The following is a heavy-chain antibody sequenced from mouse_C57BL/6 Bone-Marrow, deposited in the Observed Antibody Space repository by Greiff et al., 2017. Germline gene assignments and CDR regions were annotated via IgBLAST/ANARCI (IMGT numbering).Heavy chain of an antibody. CDR1: GYTFTDYY. J-gene: IGHJ2*01. D-gene: IGHD1-1*01. CDR3: ARGSRLDY. CDR2: IYPGSGNT. Sequence: QVQLKQSGAELVRPGASVKLSCKASGYTFTDYYINWVKHRPGQGLEWIARIYPGSGNTYYTEKFKGKATLTTEKSSSTAYMQLSSLTSEDSAIHYCARGSRLDYWGQGTTLTVSS. V-gene: IGHV1-76*01.